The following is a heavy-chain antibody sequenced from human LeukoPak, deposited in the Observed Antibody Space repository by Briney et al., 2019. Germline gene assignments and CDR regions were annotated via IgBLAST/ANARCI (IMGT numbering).Heavy chain of an antibody. V-gene: IGHV3-7*01. D-gene: IGHD6-13*01. J-gene: IGHJ4*02. CDR3: ARSSSWYYFDY. Sequence: GGSLRLSCAAPGFTFSSYWMSWVRQAPGKGLEWVANIKQDGSEKYYVDSVKGRFTISRDNAKNSLYLQMNSLRAEDTAVYYCARSSSWYYFDYWGQGTLVTVSS. CDR2: IKQDGSEK. CDR1: GFTFSSYW.